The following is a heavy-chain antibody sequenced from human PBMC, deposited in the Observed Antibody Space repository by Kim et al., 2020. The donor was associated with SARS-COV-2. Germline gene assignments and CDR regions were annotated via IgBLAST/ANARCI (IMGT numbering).Heavy chain of an antibody. D-gene: IGHD3-10*01. CDR2: TNQSGVG. CDR1: GGSFSFHY. J-gene: IGHJ6*01. V-gene: IGHV4-34*01. Sequence: SETLSLTCGIYGGSFSFHYWTWIRQPPGKGLEWIGDTNQSGVGHASASLKARVTFSRDTSRKQFSLRLMSVTAADTAIYFCARGRVTDYQYDGLDVWSQGTTVTVSS. CDR3: ARGRVTDYQYDGLDV.